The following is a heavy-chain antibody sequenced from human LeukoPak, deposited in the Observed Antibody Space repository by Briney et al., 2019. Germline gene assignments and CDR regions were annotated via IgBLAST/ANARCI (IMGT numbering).Heavy chain of an antibody. CDR3: ARGDVVGATLYYFDC. Sequence: SEALSLTCTVSGGSISSSSYYWGWIRQPPGKALEWIGSIYYSGTTNYNPSLKSRITISVDTSKNQFSLKLRSVTAADTAVYYCARGDVVGATLYYFDCWGQGTLVTVSS. CDR2: IYYSGTT. V-gene: IGHV4-39*01. J-gene: IGHJ4*02. D-gene: IGHD1-26*01. CDR1: GGSISSSSYY.